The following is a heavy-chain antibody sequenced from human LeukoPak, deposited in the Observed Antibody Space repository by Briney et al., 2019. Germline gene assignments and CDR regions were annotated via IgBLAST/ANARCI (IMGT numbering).Heavy chain of an antibody. J-gene: IGHJ4*02. Sequence: GRSLRLSCAASGFTLSNYNINWVRQAPGKGLEWVSSISSSSYIYYADSVKGRFTISRDNAKNSLYLQMNSLRAEDTAVYYCARDPAGTSYYDFWSGYYFDYWGQGTLVTVSS. CDR2: ISSSSYI. D-gene: IGHD3-3*01. V-gene: IGHV3-21*01. CDR1: GFTLSNYN. CDR3: ARDPAGTSYYDFWSGYYFDY.